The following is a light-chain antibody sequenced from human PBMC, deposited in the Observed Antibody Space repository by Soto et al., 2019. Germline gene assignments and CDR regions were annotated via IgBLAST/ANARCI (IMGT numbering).Light chain of an antibody. V-gene: IGKV1-9*01. Sequence: DIQLTQSPSFLSASVGDRATVSCRASQDIRTSLAWFQQKAGKVPQLLVYPASTLHAGVPSRFSGSGSGTYFTLTINNLQAEDFATYYCQHHRTYPFSFGPGTKLDIK. CDR3: QHHRTYPFS. J-gene: IGKJ2*03. CDR1: QDIRTS. CDR2: PAS.